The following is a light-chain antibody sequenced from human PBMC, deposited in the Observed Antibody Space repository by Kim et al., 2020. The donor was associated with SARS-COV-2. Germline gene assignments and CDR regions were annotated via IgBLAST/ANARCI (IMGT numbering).Light chain of an antibody. CDR3: QQYDNLPPLT. CDR2: DAS. V-gene: IGKV1-33*01. Sequence: SVGDRVTITCQASQDISNYLNWYQQKPGKAPKLMIYDASNLETGVPSRFGGSGSGTDFTFTISSLQPEDIATYYCQQYDNLPPLTFGGGTKVDIK. CDR1: QDISNY. J-gene: IGKJ4*01.